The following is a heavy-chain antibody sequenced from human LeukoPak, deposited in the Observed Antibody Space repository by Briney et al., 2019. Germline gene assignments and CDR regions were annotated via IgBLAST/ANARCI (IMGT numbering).Heavy chain of an antibody. Sequence: SETLSLTCTVSGGSISSYYWSWIRQPPGKGLEWIGEINHSGSTNYNPSLKSRVTISVDTSKNQFSLKLSSVTAADTAVYYCARGRYFDWLLYLAYFDYWGQGTLVTVSS. J-gene: IGHJ4*02. CDR1: GGSISSYY. CDR2: INHSGST. CDR3: ARGRYFDWLLYLAYFDY. D-gene: IGHD3-9*01. V-gene: IGHV4-34*01.